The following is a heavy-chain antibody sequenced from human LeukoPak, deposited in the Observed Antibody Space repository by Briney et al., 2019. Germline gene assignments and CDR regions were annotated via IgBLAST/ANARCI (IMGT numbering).Heavy chain of an antibody. CDR1: GGTFSSYA. J-gene: IGHJ4*02. V-gene: IGHV1-69*05. CDR3: ARGTYPLRWLQLNY. CDR2: IIPIFGTA. D-gene: IGHD5-24*01. Sequence: PSVKPSCKASGGTFSSYAISWVRQAPGQGPEWMGRIIPIFGTANYAHKFQGRFTITTDESTSTAYMEMSSLRSEDTAVYYCARGTYPLRWLQLNYWGQGTLVTVSS.